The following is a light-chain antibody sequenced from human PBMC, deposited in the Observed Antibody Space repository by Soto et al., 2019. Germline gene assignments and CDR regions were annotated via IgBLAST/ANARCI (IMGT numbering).Light chain of an antibody. V-gene: IGKV3-15*01. Sequence: EIVMTQSPATLSVSPGERATLSCRASQSVSSNLAWYQQKPGQAPRLLIYGASTRATGIPARFSGSGSGTEVTLTISSLQSEDFAVYYCQQYNNWPLLTFGGGTKVEIK. CDR1: QSVSSN. CDR3: QQYNNWPLLT. J-gene: IGKJ4*01. CDR2: GAS.